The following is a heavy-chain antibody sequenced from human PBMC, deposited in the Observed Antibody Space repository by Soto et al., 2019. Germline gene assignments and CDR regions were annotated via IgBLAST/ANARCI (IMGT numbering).Heavy chain of an antibody. D-gene: IGHD6-6*01. J-gene: IGHJ4*02. CDR1: GGTFSSYS. V-gene: IGHV1-69*06. Sequence: ASVKVSCKASGGTFSSYSISWVRQAPGQGLEWMGGIIPIFGTANYAQKFQGRVTITADKSTSTAYMELSSLRSEDTAVYYCARDREGSSSKYFDYWGQGTLVNVSS. CDR3: ARDREGSSSKYFDY. CDR2: IIPIFGTA.